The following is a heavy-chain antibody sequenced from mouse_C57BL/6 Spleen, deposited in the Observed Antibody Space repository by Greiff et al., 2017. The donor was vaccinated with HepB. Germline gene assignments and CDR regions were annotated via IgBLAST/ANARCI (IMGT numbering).Heavy chain of an antibody. D-gene: IGHD4-1*01. CDR3: VRHTWAYYAMDY. Sequence: EVHLVESGGGLVQPKGSLKLSCAASGFSFNTYAMNWVRQAPGKGLEWVARIRSKSNNYATYYADSVKDRFTISRDDSESMLYLQMNNLKTEDTAMYYCVRHTWAYYAMDYWGQGTSVTVSS. CDR1: GFSFNTYA. V-gene: IGHV10-1*01. J-gene: IGHJ4*01. CDR2: IRSKSNNYAT.